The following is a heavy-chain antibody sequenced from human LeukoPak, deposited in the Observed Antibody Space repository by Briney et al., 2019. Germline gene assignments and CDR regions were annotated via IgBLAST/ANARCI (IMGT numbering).Heavy chain of an antibody. CDR2: INHSGST. Sequence: PSETLSLTCAVGGGAFSGYYWSWIRQPPGKGLEWIGEINHSGSTNYNPSLKSRVTISVDTSKNQFSLKLSSVTAADTAVYYFSRGTMPTVTYYFDYWGQGTLVTVSS. CDR3: SRGTMPTVTYYFDY. D-gene: IGHD4-17*01. CDR1: GGAFSGYY. V-gene: IGHV4-34*01. J-gene: IGHJ4*02.